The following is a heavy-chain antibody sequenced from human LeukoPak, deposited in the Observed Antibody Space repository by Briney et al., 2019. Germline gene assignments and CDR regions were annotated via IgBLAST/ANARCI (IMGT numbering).Heavy chain of an antibody. CDR1: GFTFSTYN. D-gene: IGHD1-26*01. J-gene: IGHJ4*02. CDR2: IKTDGSIT. CDR3: AKDNRIVGARYFDY. V-gene: IGHV3-23*01. Sequence: GGSLRLSCAASGFTFSTYNMNWVRRTPGKGLVWVSRIKTDGSITNYADSVKGRFTISRDNSKNTLYLQMNSLRAEDTAVYYCAKDNRIVGARYFDYWGQGTLVTVSS.